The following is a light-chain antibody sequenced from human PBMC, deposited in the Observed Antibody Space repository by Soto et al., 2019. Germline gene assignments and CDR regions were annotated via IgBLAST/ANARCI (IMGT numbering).Light chain of an antibody. J-gene: IGKJ2*01. CDR2: GAS. Sequence: PGERATLSCRASQSVSSSYLAWYQQKPGQAPRILIYGASSRATGIPDRFSGSGSGTDFTLTISRLEPEDFAVYYCQQYDTSIWAYTFGQGTKLEIK. CDR3: QQYDTSIWAYT. V-gene: IGKV3-20*01. CDR1: QSVSSSY.